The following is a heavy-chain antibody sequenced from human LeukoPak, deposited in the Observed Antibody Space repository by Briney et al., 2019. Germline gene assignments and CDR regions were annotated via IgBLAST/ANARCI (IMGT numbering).Heavy chain of an antibody. CDR3: AKDITPRVAATLTDY. D-gene: IGHD2-15*01. V-gene: IGHV3-23*01. J-gene: IGHJ4*02. CDR1: GFTFSSYA. Sequence: GGSLRLSCAASGFTFSSYAMSWVRQAPGKGLEWVSAISGSGGSTYYADSVKGRFTISRDNSKNTLYLQMNSLRAEDTAVYYCAKDITPRVAATLTDYWGQGTLVTASS. CDR2: ISGSGGST.